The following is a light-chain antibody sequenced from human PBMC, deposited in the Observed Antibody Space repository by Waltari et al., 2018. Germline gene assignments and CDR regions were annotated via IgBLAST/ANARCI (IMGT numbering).Light chain of an antibody. Sequence: DIVMTQTPLSLPITPGERASISCRSSQSPLHSNGNTYLHWYLQKPGQSPQLLIYGGSNRASGVPDRFSGSGSGTDFTLKISKVEAEDVGVYYCVQAIAFPWTFGQGTKVEIK. V-gene: IGKV2-40*01. J-gene: IGKJ1*01. CDR2: GGS. CDR3: VQAIAFPWT. CDR1: QSPLHSNGNTY.